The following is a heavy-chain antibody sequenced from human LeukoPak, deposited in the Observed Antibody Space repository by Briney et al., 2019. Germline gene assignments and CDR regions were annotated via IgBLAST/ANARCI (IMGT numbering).Heavy chain of an antibody. V-gene: IGHV3-11*01. CDR3: ARVGSYDYYYLDV. Sequence: GGPLRLSCAASGFTFSNYYMTWIRQAPGKGLEWVSYIGYSDTTTYYADSVRGRFTISRDNAKNSVYLQLSSLRGEDTAVYYCARVGSYDYYYLDVWGKGTTVTISS. J-gene: IGHJ6*03. CDR1: GFTFSNYY. CDR2: IGYSDTTT.